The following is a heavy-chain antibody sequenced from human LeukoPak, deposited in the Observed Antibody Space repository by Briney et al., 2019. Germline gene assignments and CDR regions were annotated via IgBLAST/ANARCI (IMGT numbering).Heavy chain of an antibody. CDR1: GFTFSSYA. CDR3: ARLSEMLRGPEVIYYFDY. Sequence: PGGSLRLSCAASGFTFSSYAMHWVRQAPGKGLEWVAVISYDGSNKYYADSVKGRFTISRDNAKNSLYLQMSSLRADDTAVYYCARLSEMLRGPEVIYYFDYWGQGNLVTVSS. D-gene: IGHD3-10*01. V-gene: IGHV3-30*04. CDR2: ISYDGSNK. J-gene: IGHJ4*02.